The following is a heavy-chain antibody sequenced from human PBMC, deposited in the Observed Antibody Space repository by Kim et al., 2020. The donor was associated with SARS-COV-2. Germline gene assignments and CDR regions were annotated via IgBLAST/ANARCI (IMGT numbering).Heavy chain of an antibody. J-gene: IGHJ3*01. Sequence: SETLSLTCAVYGGSFSGYYWSWVRQPPGKGPEWIGEINHSGSASYNPSLKSRVILSVDTSKNQFSLKLTSVTAADTAVYYCARNGAFDVWDQGALVIVS. CDR1: GGSFSGYY. V-gene: IGHV4-34*01. CDR3: ARNGAFDV. CDR2: INHSGSA. D-gene: IGHD2-8*01.